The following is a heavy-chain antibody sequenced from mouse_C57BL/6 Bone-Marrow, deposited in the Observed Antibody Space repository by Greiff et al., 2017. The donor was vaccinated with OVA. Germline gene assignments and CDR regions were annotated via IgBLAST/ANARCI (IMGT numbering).Heavy chain of an antibody. D-gene: IGHD1-1*01. CDR1: GYTFTSHW. J-gene: IGHJ2*01. Sequence: QVQLKQSGPELVRPGASVKISCKAPGYTFTSHWMQWVRQRPGQGLEWIGEIFPGSGSTYYNEKFKGKATLTADTSSSTAYMQLSSLTSEDSAVYVCARTYGRPWYFDYWGQGTTLTVSS. V-gene: IGHV1-56*01. CDR2: IFPGSGST. CDR3: ARTYGRPWYFDY.